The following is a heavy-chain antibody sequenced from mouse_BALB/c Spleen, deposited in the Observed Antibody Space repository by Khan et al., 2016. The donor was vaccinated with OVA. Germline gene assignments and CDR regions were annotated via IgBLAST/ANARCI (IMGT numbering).Heavy chain of an antibody. J-gene: IGHJ3*01. CDR1: GYTFTSYT. CDR3: VRDGAYWGSDGWFDD. Sequence: VELVESGAELARPGASVKMSCKASGYTFTSYTIHWIKLRPGQGLEWIGYINPSNGYTNYNQKFKDKATLTADKSSTTAYMQLSSLTSDDSAVFNGVRDGAYWGSDGWFDDWGQGTMVTVSA. V-gene: IGHV1-4*01. CDR2: INPSNGYT.